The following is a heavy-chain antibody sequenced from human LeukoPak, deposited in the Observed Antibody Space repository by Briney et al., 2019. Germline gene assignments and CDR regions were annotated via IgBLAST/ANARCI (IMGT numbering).Heavy chain of an antibody. CDR1: GFTFSGYS. D-gene: IGHD2/OR15-2a*01. CDR2: ISSSSTYI. CDR3: ARDVTVASPDY. V-gene: IGHV3-21*01. Sequence: PGGSLRLSCAASGFTFSGYSMNWVRQAPGKGLEWVSSISSSSTYIYYADSVKGRFTISRDNAKNSLYLQMNSLRAEDTAMYYCARDVTVASPDYWGQGTLVTVSS. J-gene: IGHJ4*02.